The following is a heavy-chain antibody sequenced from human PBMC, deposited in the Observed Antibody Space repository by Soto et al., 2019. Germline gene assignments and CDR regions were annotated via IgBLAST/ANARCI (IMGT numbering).Heavy chain of an antibody. D-gene: IGHD2-2*01. V-gene: IGHV3-30-3*01. CDR3: AGEVVPAAPFDY. CDR1: VFTFISYA. J-gene: IGHJ4*02. Sequence: GRSLRLSCASSVFTFISYAMHWVRQVPGKGREWVAVISYDRGNKYNADSVKGRFTISRDNSKNTLYLQMNSLRAEDTAVYYCAGEVVPAAPFDYWGQGTLVTVSS. CDR2: ISYDRGNK.